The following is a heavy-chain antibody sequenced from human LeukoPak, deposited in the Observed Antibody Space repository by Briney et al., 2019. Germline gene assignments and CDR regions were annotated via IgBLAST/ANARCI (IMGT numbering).Heavy chain of an antibody. CDR1: GFTLSTYA. V-gene: IGHV3-23*01. J-gene: IGHJ4*02. Sequence: HPGGSLRLSCAASGFTLSTYAMSWVRQTPGKGLEWVAATSSSDAGTYHADSVRGRFTISRDNSKNILYLQMNSLRAEDAAVYFCAKAPVTSCRGAYCYPFDSWGQGTLVTVSS. CDR2: TSSSDAGT. D-gene: IGHD2-21*01. CDR3: AKAPVTSCRGAYCYPFDS.